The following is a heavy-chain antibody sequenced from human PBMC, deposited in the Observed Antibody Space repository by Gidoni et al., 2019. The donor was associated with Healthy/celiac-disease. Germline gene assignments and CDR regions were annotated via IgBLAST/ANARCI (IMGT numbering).Heavy chain of an antibody. D-gene: IGHD6-13*01. V-gene: IGHV6-1*01. J-gene: IGHJ6*02. CDR3: ASFRIAAAWSPAYYYYGMDV. Sequence: QVQLQQSGPGLVKPSQTLSLTCAISGDSVSSNSPAWNWLRQSPSRGLEWLGRTYYRSKWYNDYAVSVKSRITINPDTSKNQFSLQLNSVTPEDTAVYYCASFRIAAAWSPAYYYYGMDVWGQGTTVTVSS. CDR2: TYYRSKWYN. CDR1: GDSVSSNSPA.